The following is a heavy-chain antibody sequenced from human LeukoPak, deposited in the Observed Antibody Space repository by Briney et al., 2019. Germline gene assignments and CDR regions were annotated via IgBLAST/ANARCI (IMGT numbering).Heavy chain of an antibody. CDR2: MNHSGSS. CDR1: GGSISSYY. V-gene: IGHV4-34*01. CDR3: ARGVYGDYKFDY. Sequence: PSETLSLTCTVSGGSISSYYWSWIRQPPGKGLEWIAEMNHSGSSNYNPSLKSRVTISLDTSKNHFSLKLRSVTAADTAVYYCARGVYGDYKFDYWGQGTPVTVSS. J-gene: IGHJ4*02. D-gene: IGHD4-17*01.